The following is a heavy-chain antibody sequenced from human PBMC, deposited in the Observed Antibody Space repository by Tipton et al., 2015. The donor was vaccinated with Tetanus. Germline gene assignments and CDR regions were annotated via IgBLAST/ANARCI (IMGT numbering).Heavy chain of an antibody. J-gene: IGHJ4*02. V-gene: IGHV3-33*01. CDR3: TREEVCSGGSCFSGEFDN. D-gene: IGHD2-15*01. Sequence: SLRLSCAASGFIFSSYGIHWVRQAPGKGLEWVAVSWYDGTDKYYADSVKGRFTICRDNSKNTLYLQRNSLRAEYTAVYYCTREEVCSGGSCFSGEFDNWGQGTQVTVSS. CDR2: SWYDGTDK. CDR1: GFIFSSYG.